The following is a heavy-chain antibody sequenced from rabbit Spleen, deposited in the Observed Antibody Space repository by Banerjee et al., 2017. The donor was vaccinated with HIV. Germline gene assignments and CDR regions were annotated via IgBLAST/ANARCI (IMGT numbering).Heavy chain of an antibody. D-gene: IGHD4-1*01. V-gene: IGHV1S45*01. Sequence: QEQLKESGGGLVQPGGSLKVSCIASGFDFSSYYMSWVRQAPGKGLELIACIDTSSGDTAYATWAKDRFTISKTSSTTVTLQMTSLTAADTATYFCVREVAGREDFNLWGQGTLVTVS. CDR2: IDTSSGDT. CDR3: VREVAGREDFNL. J-gene: IGHJ4*01. CDR1: GFDFSSYYM.